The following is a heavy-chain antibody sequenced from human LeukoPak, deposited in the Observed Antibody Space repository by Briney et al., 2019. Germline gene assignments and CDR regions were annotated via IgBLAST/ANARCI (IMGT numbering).Heavy chain of an antibody. V-gene: IGHV4-34*01. CDR1: GGSFSGYY. CDR2: INHSGST. CDR3: ASLSGSSTYWYYGMDV. Sequence: SETLSLTCAVYGGSFSGYYWSWIRQPPGKGLEWIGEINHSGSTNYNPSLKSRVTISVDTSKNQFSLKLSSVTAADTAVYYCASLSGSSTYWYYGMDVWGQGTTVTVSS. D-gene: IGHD1-26*01. J-gene: IGHJ6*02.